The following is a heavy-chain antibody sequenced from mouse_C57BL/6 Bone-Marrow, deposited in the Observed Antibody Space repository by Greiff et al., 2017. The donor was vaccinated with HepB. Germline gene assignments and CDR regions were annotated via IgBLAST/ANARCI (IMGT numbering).Heavy chain of an antibody. CDR3: ARRGPAGYFDV. J-gene: IGHJ1*03. Sequence: EVQLQQSVAELVRPGASVKLSCTASGFTIKNTYMHWVKQRPEQGLEWIGRIDPANGNTKYAPEFQDKATLTADTSSNTAYLQLSSLTSEDTAIYYCARRGPAGYFDVWGTGTTVTVSS. V-gene: IGHV14-3*01. CDR2: IDPANGNT. CDR1: GFTIKNTY.